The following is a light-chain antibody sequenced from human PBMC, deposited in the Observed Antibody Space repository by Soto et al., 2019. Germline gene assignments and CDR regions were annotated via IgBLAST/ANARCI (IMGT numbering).Light chain of an antibody. CDR3: QQYGSSGT. CDR2: GAS. CDR1: QSIGIY. V-gene: IGKV3-11*01. Sequence: EVVLTQSPATLSLSPGERATLSCRASQSIGIYLAWYRQKPGQAPTLLIYGASNRATGIPARFSASGSGTDFTLTISSLEPEDFAVYYCQQYGSSGTFGQGTKVDIK. J-gene: IGKJ1*01.